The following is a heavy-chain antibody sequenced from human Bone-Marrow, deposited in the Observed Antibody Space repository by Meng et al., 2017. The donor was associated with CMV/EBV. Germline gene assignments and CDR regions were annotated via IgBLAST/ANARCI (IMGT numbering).Heavy chain of an antibody. CDR1: GFSFSSFA. CDR3: ARWKRNMDV. V-gene: IGHV3-74*01. CDR2: INSDGSST. D-gene: IGHD1-1*01. Sequence: GESLKISCAASGFSFSSFAMHWVRQAPGKGLVWVSRINSDGSSTNYADSVKGRFTISRDNAKNSLYVQMNSLRAEDTAVYYCARWKRNMDVWGQGTTVTVSS. J-gene: IGHJ6*02.